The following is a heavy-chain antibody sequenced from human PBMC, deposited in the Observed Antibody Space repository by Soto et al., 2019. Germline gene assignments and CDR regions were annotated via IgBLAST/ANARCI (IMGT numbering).Heavy chain of an antibody. J-gene: IGHJ4*02. V-gene: IGHV4-61*01. CDR2: IYYSGST. D-gene: IGHD2-8*02. Sequence: SETLSLTCTVSGGSVSSGSYYWSWIRQPPGKGLEWIGYIYYSGSTNYNPSLKSRVTISVDTSKNQFSLKLSSVTAADTAVYYCASSPSTGYWGQGTLVTVS. CDR3: ASSPSTGY. CDR1: GGSVSSGSYY.